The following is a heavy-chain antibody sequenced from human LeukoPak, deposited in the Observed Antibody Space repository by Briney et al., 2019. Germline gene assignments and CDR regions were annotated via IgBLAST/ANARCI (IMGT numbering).Heavy chain of an antibody. V-gene: IGHV4-59*01. Sequence: PSETLSLTCTVFGGSISGSYWTWIRQSPGKGLEWIGLIYNSGTTNYNPSLKSRVSISLDTSKTRFSLKLTSVTAADTAVYYCASEFSPWSPGTLVTVSS. J-gene: IGHJ1*01. CDR2: IYNSGTT. CDR3: ASEFSP. CDR1: GGSISGSY.